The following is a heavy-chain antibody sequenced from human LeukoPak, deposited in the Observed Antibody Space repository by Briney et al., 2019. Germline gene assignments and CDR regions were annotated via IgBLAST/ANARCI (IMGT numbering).Heavy chain of an antibody. Sequence: SETLSLTCAVYGGSFSGYYWSWIRQPPGKGLEWIGEINHSGSTNYNPSLKSRVTISVDTSKNQFSLKLSSVTAADTAVYCCARSKATAAPGYYYYYMDVWGKGTTVTVSS. CDR3: ARSKATAAPGYYYYYMDV. CDR2: INHSGST. V-gene: IGHV4-34*01. D-gene: IGHD2-15*01. CDR1: GGSFSGYY. J-gene: IGHJ6*03.